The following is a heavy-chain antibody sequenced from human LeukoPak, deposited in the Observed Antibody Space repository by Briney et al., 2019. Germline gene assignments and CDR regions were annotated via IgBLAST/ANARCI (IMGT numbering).Heavy chain of an antibody. CDR2: INPNSGGT. J-gene: IGHJ6*03. CDR1: GYTFTGYY. V-gene: IGHV1-2*02. D-gene: IGHD1-26*01. Sequence: ASMKVSCKASGYTFTGYYMHWVRQAPGQGLEWMGWINPNSGGTNYAQKFQGRVTMTRDTSISTAYMELSRLRSDDTAVYYCARGWSGSYYSHYYYYMDVWGKGTTVTVSS. CDR3: ARGWSGSYYSHYYYYMDV.